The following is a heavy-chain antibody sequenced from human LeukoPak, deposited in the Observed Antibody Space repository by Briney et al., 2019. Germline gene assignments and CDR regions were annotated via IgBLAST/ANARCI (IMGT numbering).Heavy chain of an antibody. Sequence: SVKVSCKASGFTFTISAVQWVRQARGQGLEWIGWIVVGSGNTNYAQKFQERVTINRDMSTSTAYMELSSLRSEDTAVYYCATDDVTTGTKTALGYWGQGTLVTVSS. J-gene: IGHJ4*02. CDR2: IVVGSGNT. CDR1: GFTFTISA. CDR3: ATDDVTTGTKTALGY. V-gene: IGHV1-58*01. D-gene: IGHD1-1*01.